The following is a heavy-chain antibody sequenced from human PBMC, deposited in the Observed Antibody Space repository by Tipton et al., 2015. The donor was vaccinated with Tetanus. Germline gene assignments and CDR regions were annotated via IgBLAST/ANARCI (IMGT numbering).Heavy chain of an antibody. J-gene: IGHJ4*02. CDR1: GGSLSRYY. V-gene: IGHV4-34*01. Sequence: LRLSCAVYGGSLSRYYWTWIRKPPGKDLEWIGYIYQTGTTYYNPSLKGRVTISMDRSNTQFSLRLDSLTAADTAVYYCARAAGFLGLTHDFWGRGTLVSVSS. CDR2: IYQTGTT. D-gene: IGHD2/OR15-2a*01. CDR3: ARAAGFLGLTHDF.